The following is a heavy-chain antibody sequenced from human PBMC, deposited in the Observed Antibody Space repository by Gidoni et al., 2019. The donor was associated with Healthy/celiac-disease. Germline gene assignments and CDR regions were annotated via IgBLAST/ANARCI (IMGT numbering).Heavy chain of an antibody. Sequence: QVQLVQSGAEVKKPGSSVKVSCKASGGTFSSCAISWVRQAPGQGLEWMGGIIPIFGTANYAQKFQGRVTITADKSTSTAYMELSSLRSEDTAVYYCARDFSGSSPYYYYYGMDVWGQGTTVTVSS. V-gene: IGHV1-69*06. CDR1: GGTFSSCA. D-gene: IGHD1-26*01. J-gene: IGHJ6*02. CDR3: ARDFSGSSPYYYYYGMDV. CDR2: IIPIFGTA.